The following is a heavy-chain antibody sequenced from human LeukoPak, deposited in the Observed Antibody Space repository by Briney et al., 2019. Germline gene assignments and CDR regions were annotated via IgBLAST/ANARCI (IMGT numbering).Heavy chain of an antibody. CDR1: GASISSYY. Sequence: SETLSLTCTVSGASISSYYWSWIRQPPGKGLEWIGYIYCSGSNNYNPSLKSRVTISVDTSKNQFSLKLSSVTAADTAVYYCARGMATIPDACDIWGQGTMVTVS. J-gene: IGHJ3*02. CDR3: ARGMATIPDACDI. D-gene: IGHD5-24*01. CDR2: IYCSGSN. V-gene: IGHV4-59*01.